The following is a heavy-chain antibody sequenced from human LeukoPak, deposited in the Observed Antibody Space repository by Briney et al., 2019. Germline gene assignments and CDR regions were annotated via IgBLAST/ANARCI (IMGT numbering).Heavy chain of an antibody. CDR3: ASALTTVTPHFHF. J-gene: IGHJ4*02. CDR1: GFTFSSYW. Sequence: GGSLSLSCAASGFTFSSYWMHWVRQAPGKGLVWVSRLDTDGSSATYADSVKGRFTISRDNAKNTVYLQMNSLRVEDTGVYYCASALTTVTPHFHFWGQGTLVTVSS. D-gene: IGHD4-17*01. CDR2: LDTDGSSA. V-gene: IGHV3-74*01.